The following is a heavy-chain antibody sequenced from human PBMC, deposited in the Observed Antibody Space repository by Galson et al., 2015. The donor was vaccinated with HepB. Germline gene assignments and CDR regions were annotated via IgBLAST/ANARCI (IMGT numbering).Heavy chain of an antibody. Sequence: SLRLSCAASRFTFSNYGMHWVRQAPGKGLEWVAVIWYDGSNKYYADSVKGRFTISRDNSKNTLYLQMNSPRAEDTAVYYCARASGYCSSTSCPYYYYYYMDVWGKGTTVTVSS. CDR1: RFTFSNYG. J-gene: IGHJ6*03. D-gene: IGHD2-2*01. CDR2: IWYDGSNK. V-gene: IGHV3-33*01. CDR3: ARASGYCSSTSCPYYYYYYMDV.